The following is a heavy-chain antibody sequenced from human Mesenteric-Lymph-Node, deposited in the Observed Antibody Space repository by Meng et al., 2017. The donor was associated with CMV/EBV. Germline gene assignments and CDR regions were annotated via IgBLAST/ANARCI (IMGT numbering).Heavy chain of an antibody. CDR1: GGSISSGDYY. D-gene: IGHD4-17*01. J-gene: IGHJ6*02. CDR3: ARVRGNYGAYGYYYYYPMDV. Sequence: SETLSLTCTVSGGSISSGDYYWSWIRQPPGKGLEWIGHISDSGSTNYNPSLESRVTISVDTSKNQFSLKLSSVTAADTAVYYCARVRGNYGAYGYYYYYPMDVWGQGPRSPSP. V-gene: IGHV4-61*08. CDR2: ISDSGST.